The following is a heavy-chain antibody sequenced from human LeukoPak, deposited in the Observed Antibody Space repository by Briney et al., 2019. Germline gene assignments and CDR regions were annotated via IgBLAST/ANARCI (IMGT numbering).Heavy chain of an antibody. CDR3: AREIAESGHWYFDL. V-gene: IGHV3-13*01. CDR1: RFTFSNYD. D-gene: IGHD3-3*01. Sequence: GGNLRRSGAGSRFTFSNYDMHWVPQATGKDLKWVLGIAMGGDTLYQDSVKGRFTISRENANNSLYLQMNSLRAGDTAVYYCAREIAESGHWYFDLWGRGNLVTVSS. J-gene: IGHJ2*01. CDR2: IAMGGDT.